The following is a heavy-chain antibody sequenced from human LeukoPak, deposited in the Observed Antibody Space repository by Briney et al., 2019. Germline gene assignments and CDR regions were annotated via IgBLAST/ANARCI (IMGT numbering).Heavy chain of an antibody. V-gene: IGHV3-30*02. Sequence: GGSLRLPCAASGFTFTRYGMHWVRQAPGKGLEWVAFVRYDGSEKYYADSVKGRFTISRDDSRNTVFLQMNSLTAEDTAVYYCAKGSFYCTSSTCPQYYYYMDVWGTGTTVTVSS. CDR1: GFTFTRYG. J-gene: IGHJ6*03. CDR2: VRYDGSEK. CDR3: AKGSFYCTSSTCPQYYYYMDV. D-gene: IGHD2/OR15-2a*01.